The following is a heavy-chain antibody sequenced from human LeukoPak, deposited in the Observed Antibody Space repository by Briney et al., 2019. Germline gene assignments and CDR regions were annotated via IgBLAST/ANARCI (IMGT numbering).Heavy chain of an antibody. J-gene: IGHJ5*02. V-gene: IGHV3-23*01. CDR2: ISGSGAVT. D-gene: IGHD1-14*01. CDR1: GFTFSSYT. Sequence: GGSLRLSCAASGFTFSSYTMGWVRRAPGKGLEWVSAISGSGAVTHYADSVRGRFTISRDNSRNTLYLQMNSLRADDTATYYCARDPAPSRTNWFDPWGQGTLVTVSS. CDR3: ARDPAPSRTNWFDP.